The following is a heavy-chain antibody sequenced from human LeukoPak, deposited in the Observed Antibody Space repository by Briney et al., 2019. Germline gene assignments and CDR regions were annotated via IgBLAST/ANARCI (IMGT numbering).Heavy chain of an antibody. Sequence: GGSLRLSCAVSGFLFSHYTMTWVRQGPGKGLEWVSSINGSGDATLYADSVMDRFTISRDNAKNTVSLQMNNLRAEDTAVYYCAKSDCGSDGCKLLNYWGQGTLVIASS. J-gene: IGHJ4*02. V-gene: IGHV3-23*01. CDR2: INGSGDAT. CDR1: GFLFSHYT. D-gene: IGHD3-10*01. CDR3: AKSDCGSDGCKLLNY.